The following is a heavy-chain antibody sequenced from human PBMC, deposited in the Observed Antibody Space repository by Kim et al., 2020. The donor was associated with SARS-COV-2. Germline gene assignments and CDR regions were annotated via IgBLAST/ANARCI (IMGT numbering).Heavy chain of an antibody. J-gene: IGHJ4*02. V-gene: IGHV3-23*01. Sequence: ASVKGRFTISRDNSKNTLYLQMNSLRSEDTAVYYCAKRGCMVATEPCWDYWGQGTLVTVSS. D-gene: IGHD5-12*01. CDR3: AKRGCMVATEPCWDY.